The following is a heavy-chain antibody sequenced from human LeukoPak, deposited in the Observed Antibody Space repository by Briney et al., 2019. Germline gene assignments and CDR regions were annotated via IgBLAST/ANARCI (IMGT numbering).Heavy chain of an antibody. D-gene: IGHD2-15*01. Sequence: SETLSLTCTVSGVSISSYYWSWIRQPPGKGLEWIGYIYYSGSTNYNPSLKSRVTISVDTSKNQFSLRLSSVTAADTAVYYCARKLPGVHFDYWGQGTLVTVSS. J-gene: IGHJ4*02. CDR2: IYYSGST. CDR1: GVSISSYY. V-gene: IGHV4-59*01. CDR3: ARKLPGVHFDY.